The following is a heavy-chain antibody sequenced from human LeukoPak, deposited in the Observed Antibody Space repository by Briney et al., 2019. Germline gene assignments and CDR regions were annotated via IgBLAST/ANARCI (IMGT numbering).Heavy chain of an antibody. CDR2: INPSGGST. CDR3: ARDTARWGDYERDDAFDI. V-gene: IGHV1-46*01. Sequence: GASVKVSCKASGYTFTSYYMHWVRQAPGQGLEWMGIINPSGGSTSYAQKFQGRVTMTRDTSTSTVYMELSSLRSEDTAVYYCARDTARWGDYERDDAFDIWGQGTMVTVSS. J-gene: IGHJ3*02. D-gene: IGHD4-17*01. CDR1: GYTFTSYY.